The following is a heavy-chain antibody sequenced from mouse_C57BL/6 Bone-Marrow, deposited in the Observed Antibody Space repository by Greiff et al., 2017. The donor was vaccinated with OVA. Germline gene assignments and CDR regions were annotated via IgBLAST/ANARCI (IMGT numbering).Heavy chain of an antibody. D-gene: IGHD1-1*01. CDR3: TMGYYGSSYDLYYAMDY. J-gene: IGHJ4*01. CDR1: GFNIKDYY. Sequence: VQLKQSGAELVRPGASVKLSCTASGFNIKDYYMHWVKQRPEQGLEWIGRIDPEDGDTEYAPKFQGKATMTADTSSNTAYLQLSSLTSEDTAVYYCTMGYYGSSYDLYYAMDYWGQGTSVTASS. CDR2: IDPEDGDT. V-gene: IGHV14-1*01.